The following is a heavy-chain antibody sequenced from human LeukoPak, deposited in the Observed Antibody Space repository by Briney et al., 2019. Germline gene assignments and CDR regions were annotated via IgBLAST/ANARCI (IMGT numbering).Heavy chain of an antibody. J-gene: IGHJ5*02. CDR1: GGSISSYY. V-gene: IGHV4-59*01. Sequence: SETLSLTCTVSGGSISSYYWSWIRQPPGKGLEWIGYIYYSGSTNYNPSLKSRVTISVDTSKNQFSLKLSSVTAADTAVYYCARVYNWNYVWFDPWGQGTLVTVSS. D-gene: IGHD1-7*01. CDR2: IYYSGST. CDR3: ARVYNWNYVWFDP.